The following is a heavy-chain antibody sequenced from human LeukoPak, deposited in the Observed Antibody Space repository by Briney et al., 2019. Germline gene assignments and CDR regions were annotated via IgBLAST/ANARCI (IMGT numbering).Heavy chain of an antibody. D-gene: IGHD2-15*01. CDR1: GGSISSYY. CDR3: ARHPCSGGSCYYGGWDY. Sequence: PSETLSLTCTVSGGSISSYYWSWIRQPAGKGLEWIGRIYTSGSTNYNPSLKSRVTMSVDTSKNQFSLKLSSVTAADTAVYYCARHPCSGGSCYYGGWDYWGQGTLVTVSS. V-gene: IGHV4-4*07. CDR2: IYTSGST. J-gene: IGHJ4*02.